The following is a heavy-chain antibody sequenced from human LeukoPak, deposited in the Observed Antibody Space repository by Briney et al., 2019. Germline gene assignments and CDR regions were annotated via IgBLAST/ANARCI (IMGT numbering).Heavy chain of an antibody. D-gene: IGHD1-14*01. CDR2: MNPNSGNT. J-gene: IGHJ4*02. V-gene: IGHV1-8*01. CDR1: GYTFTSYD. CDR3: ARDRNQGATWEFDY. Sequence: ASVKVSCKASGYTFTSYDINWVRQATGQGLEWMGWMNPNSGNTGYAQKFQGRVTMTRNASISTAYMALSSLRSEDTAVYYCARDRNQGATWEFDYWGQGTLVTVSS.